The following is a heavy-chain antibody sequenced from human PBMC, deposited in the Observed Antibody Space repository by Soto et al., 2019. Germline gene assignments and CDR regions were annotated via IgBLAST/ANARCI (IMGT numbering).Heavy chain of an antibody. CDR1: GFTFSSYA. CDR3: AKGYATSRPYYFDY. V-gene: IGHV3-23*01. D-gene: IGHD5-18*01. J-gene: IGHJ4*02. CDR2: ITGDGGDT. Sequence: GGSLRLSCVASGFTFSSYAMIWFRQAPGKGLEWVSAITGDGGDTFHADSVRGRLTISRDNSRNTLYLQMDSLRAEDTALYYCAKGYATSRPYYFDYWGQGSLVTVSS.